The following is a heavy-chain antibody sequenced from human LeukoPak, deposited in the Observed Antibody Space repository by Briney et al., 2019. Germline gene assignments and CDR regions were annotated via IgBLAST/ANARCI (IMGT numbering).Heavy chain of an antibody. D-gene: IGHD6-19*01. CDR2: ISSSSSYI. CDR1: GFTLSSYS. V-gene: IGHV3-21*01. J-gene: IGHJ4*02. Sequence: PGGSLRLSCAASGFTLSSYSMNWVRQAPGKGLEWVSSISSSSSYIYYADSVKGRFTISRDNAKNSLYLQMNSLRAEDTAVYYCARDLWGSSAFDYWGQGTLVTVSS. CDR3: ARDLWGSSAFDY.